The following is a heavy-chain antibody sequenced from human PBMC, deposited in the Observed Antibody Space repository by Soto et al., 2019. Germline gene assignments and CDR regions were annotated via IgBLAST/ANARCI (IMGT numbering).Heavy chain of an antibody. D-gene: IGHD6-6*01. CDR3: ARSSIAARRVAFDI. Sequence: PXEXLKISCMRSGYXFTSYLLGWVRQMPGKGLEWMGIIYPGDSDTRYSPSFQGQVNISADKSISTAYLQLMSLKDSDTAMYYCARSSIAARRVAFDIWGQGTMVTVS. V-gene: IGHV5-51*01. CDR1: GYXFTSYL. J-gene: IGHJ3*02. CDR2: IYPGDSDT.